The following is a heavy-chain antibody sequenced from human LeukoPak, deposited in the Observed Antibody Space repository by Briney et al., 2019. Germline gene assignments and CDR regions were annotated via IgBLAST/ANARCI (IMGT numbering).Heavy chain of an antibody. J-gene: IGHJ4*02. CDR1: GGSISSYY. V-gene: IGHV4-59*01. CDR3: ATGGSGNYHDY. Sequence: PSETLSLTCTVSGGSISSYYWSWVRQPPGKGLEWIGYIYYSGTSNYNPSLKSRVTISVDTSKNQFSLKVSSVTAADTAVYYCATGGSGNYHDYWGQGSLVTVSS. CDR2: IYYSGTS. D-gene: IGHD3-10*01.